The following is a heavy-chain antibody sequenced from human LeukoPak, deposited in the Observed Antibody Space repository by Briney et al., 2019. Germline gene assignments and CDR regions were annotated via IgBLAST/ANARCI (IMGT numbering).Heavy chain of an antibody. Sequence: SETLSLTCTVSGGSISGYYWSWVRQPAGKGLEWIGRIYTTGYSNYNPSLQSRVTMSVDTSKNQFSLRLTSVTAADTAVYYCARDRRYFDSSGFYSWFDPWGQGTLVAVSS. V-gene: IGHV4-4*07. CDR1: GGSISGYY. J-gene: IGHJ5*02. CDR2: IYTTGYS. D-gene: IGHD3-22*01. CDR3: ARDRRYFDSSGFYSWFDP.